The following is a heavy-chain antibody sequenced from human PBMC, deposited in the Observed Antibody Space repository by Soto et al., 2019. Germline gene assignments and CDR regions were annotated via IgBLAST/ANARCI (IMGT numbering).Heavy chain of an antibody. Sequence: QLQLQESGPGLVKPSETLSLTCTVSGGSISSSSYYWGWIRQPPGKGLEWIGSIYYSGSTYYNPSLKSRVTISVDTSKNQFSLKLSSVTAADTAVYYCARSRDGYSFDYWGQGTLVTVSS. CDR3: ARSRDGYSFDY. V-gene: IGHV4-39*01. CDR1: GGSISSSSYY. CDR2: IYYSGST. J-gene: IGHJ4*02. D-gene: IGHD5-12*01.